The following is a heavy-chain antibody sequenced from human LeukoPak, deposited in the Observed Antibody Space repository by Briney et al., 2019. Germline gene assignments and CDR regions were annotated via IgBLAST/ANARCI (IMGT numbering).Heavy chain of an antibody. D-gene: IGHD5-12*01. CDR3: ARGVDWDFDY. J-gene: IGHJ4*02. CDR1: GGTFSSYA. Sequence: GASVKVSCKASGGTFSSYAISWVRQAPGQGLEWMGRIIPILGIANYAQKFQGRVTITTDESTSTAYMELSSLRSEDTAVYYCARGVDWDFDYWGQGTLVTVSS. CDR2: IIPILGIA. V-gene: IGHV1-69*04.